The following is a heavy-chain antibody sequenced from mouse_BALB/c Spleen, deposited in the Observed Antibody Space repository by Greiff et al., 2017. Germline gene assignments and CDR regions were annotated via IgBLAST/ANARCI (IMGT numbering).Heavy chain of an antibody. D-gene: IGHD2-10*02. J-gene: IGHJ3*01. CDR3: ARGGYGNYPFAY. CDR1: GFTFTDYY. V-gene: IGHV7-3*02. CDR2: IRNKANGYTT. Sequence: EVQGVESGGGLVQPGGSLRLSCATSGFTFTDYYMSWVRQPPGKALEWLGFIRNKANGYTTEYSASVKGRFTISRDNSQSILYLQMNTLRAEDSATYYCARGGYGNYPFAYWGQGTLVTVSA.